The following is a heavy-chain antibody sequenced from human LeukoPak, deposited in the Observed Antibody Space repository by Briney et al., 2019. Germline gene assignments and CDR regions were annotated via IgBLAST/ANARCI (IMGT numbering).Heavy chain of an antibody. D-gene: IGHD2-15*01. Sequence: GGSLRLSCAASGITFNSYGMHWVRQAPGKGLEWVAVISYDGSNKYYADSVKGRFTISRDNSKNTLYLQMNSLRAEDTAVYYCAKSARRVFIVVVVAAPDYWGQGTLVTVSS. CDR3: AKSARRVFIVVVVAAPDY. CDR1: GITFNSYG. CDR2: ISYDGSNK. V-gene: IGHV3-30*18. J-gene: IGHJ4*02.